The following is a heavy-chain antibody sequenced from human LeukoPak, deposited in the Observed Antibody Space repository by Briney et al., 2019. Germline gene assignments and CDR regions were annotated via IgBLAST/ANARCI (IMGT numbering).Heavy chain of an antibody. Sequence: SETLSPTCTVSGGSVSRYYWSWIRQPPGKGLEWIGYIYYSGSTNYNPSPRRRVTISLDTSKNQFSLKLNSVTAADTAVYYCARDLGYCDSTSCYGGYYFDYWGQGILVTVSS. CDR3: ARDLGYCDSTSCYGGYYFDY. V-gene: IGHV4-59*02. CDR2: IYYSGST. D-gene: IGHD2-2*01. J-gene: IGHJ4*02. CDR1: GGSVSRYY.